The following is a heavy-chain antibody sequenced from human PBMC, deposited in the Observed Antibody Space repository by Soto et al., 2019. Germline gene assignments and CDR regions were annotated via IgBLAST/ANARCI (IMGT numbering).Heavy chain of an antibody. J-gene: IGHJ4*02. CDR3: ARVRKNYGDYDY. CDR1: GFTFSSYA. D-gene: IGHD4-17*01. Sequence: EVQLVESGGGLVQPGGSLRLSCAASGFTFSSYAMHWVRQAPGKGPEYVSVISANGGTTYYANSVKGRFTISRDNSKNTLYLQMGSLRAEDMAVYYCARVRKNYGDYDYWGQGTLVTVSS. CDR2: ISANGGTT. V-gene: IGHV3-64*01.